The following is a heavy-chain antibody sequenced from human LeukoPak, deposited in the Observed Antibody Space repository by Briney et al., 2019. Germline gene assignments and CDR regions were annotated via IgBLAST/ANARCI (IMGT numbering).Heavy chain of an antibody. Sequence: PGGSLRLSCAASGFTFSSYEMNWVRQAPGKGLEWVSYISSSGSTIYYADSVKGRFTISRDNSKNTLYLQMNSLRAEDTAVYYCARDPVGRWSPDLDYWGQGTLVTVSS. V-gene: IGHV3-48*03. J-gene: IGHJ4*02. CDR2: ISSSGSTI. CDR3: ARDPVGRWSPDLDY. D-gene: IGHD1-26*01. CDR1: GFTFSSYE.